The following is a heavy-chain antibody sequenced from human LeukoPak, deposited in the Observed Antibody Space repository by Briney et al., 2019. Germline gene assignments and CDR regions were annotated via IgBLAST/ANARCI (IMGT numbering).Heavy chain of an antibody. Sequence: PSETLSLTCTISGGTGNNNYWSWIRQPPGKGLEWIGYIHYSGSTNYNHSLKSRATISLDPSKNQVFLQMTSLTAADTAVYYCGRRAGGSYPDFFVSWGQGTLGTVSS. CDR3: GRRAGGSYPDFFVS. CDR1: GGTGNNNY. CDR2: IHYSGST. D-gene: IGHD1-26*01. V-gene: IGHV4-59*08. J-gene: IGHJ4*02.